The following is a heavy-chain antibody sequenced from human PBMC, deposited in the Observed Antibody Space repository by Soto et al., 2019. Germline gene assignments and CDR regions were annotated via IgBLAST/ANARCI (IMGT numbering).Heavy chain of an antibody. J-gene: IGHJ3*02. Sequence: PGGSLRLSCAASGFTFSSYWMSWVRQAPGKGLEWVANIKQDGSEKYYVDSVKGRFTISRDNAKNSPYLQMNSLRAEDTAVYYCARAGSSTSSIDAFDICGQGTMVTVSS. CDR1: GFTFSSYW. D-gene: IGHD2-2*01. CDR2: IKQDGSEK. V-gene: IGHV3-7*03. CDR3: ARAGSSTSSIDAFDI.